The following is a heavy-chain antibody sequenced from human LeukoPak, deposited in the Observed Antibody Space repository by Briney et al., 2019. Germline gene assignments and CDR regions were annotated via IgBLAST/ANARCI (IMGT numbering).Heavy chain of an antibody. J-gene: IGHJ4*02. CDR1: GFTFEDFT. Sequence: GGSLRLSCAASGFTFEDFTMHWVRQAPGKALEWVSLITWDGQNIEYQDSVKGRFTISRDNAKNSLYLQMSSLRAEDTAVYYCARDLNWETYWGQGTLVSVSS. V-gene: IGHV3-43*01. D-gene: IGHD7-27*01. CDR2: ITWDGQNI. CDR3: ARDLNWETY.